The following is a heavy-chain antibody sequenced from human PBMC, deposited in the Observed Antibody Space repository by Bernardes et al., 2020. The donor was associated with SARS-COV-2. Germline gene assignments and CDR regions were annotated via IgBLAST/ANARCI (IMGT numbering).Heavy chain of an antibody. Sequence: GGSLRLSCAASGFTFSSYGMHWVRQAPGKGLEWVSVIYSAGSTYFADSVKGRFTISRDNSKNTLYLQMNSLRVEDTAVYYCASQYRPYYDILTGDYFWGQGTLVTVSS. V-gene: IGHV3-NL1*01. CDR1: GFTFSSYG. CDR2: IYSAGST. CDR3: ASQYRPYYDILTGDYF. J-gene: IGHJ4*02. D-gene: IGHD3-9*01.